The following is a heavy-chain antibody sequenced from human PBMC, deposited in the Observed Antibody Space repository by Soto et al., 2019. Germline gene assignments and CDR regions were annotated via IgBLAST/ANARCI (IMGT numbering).Heavy chain of an antibody. CDR2: IYYSGST. V-gene: IGHV4-59*01. J-gene: IGHJ4*02. D-gene: IGHD3-16*01. Sequence: TSETLSLTCTVSGGSISSYYWSCIRQRPGKGLEWIGYIYYSGSTNYNPSLKSRVTISVDTSKNQFSLKLSSVTAADTAVYYCAGEYYDYVRGSSGFDYWGQGNPVNV. CDR3: AGEYYDYVRGSSGFDY. CDR1: GGSISSYY.